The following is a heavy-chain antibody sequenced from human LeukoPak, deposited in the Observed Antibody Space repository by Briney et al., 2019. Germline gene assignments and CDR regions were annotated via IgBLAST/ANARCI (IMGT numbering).Heavy chain of an antibody. D-gene: IGHD6-13*01. Sequence: GGSLRLSCSGSGLLFDNYAMHWVRQAPGKGLEWVGLISFDGSTTHYADSVRGGFTISRDNSKSILYLQMDSVTLEDTAVYYCARLQITDGIAAAGTSRPFDYWGQGTLVTVSS. J-gene: IGHJ4*02. CDR1: GLLFDNYA. CDR3: ARLQITDGIAAAGTSRPFDY. V-gene: IGHV3-30-3*01. CDR2: ISFDGSTT.